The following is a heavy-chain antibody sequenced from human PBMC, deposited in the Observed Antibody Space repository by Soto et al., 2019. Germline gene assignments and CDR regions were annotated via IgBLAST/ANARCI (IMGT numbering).Heavy chain of an antibody. CDR3: AKDLDYYDSSGYYDY. V-gene: IGHV3-23*01. CDR2: ISGSGGST. Sequence: GGSLRLSCAASGFTFSSYAMSWVRQAPGKGLEWVSAISGSGGSTYYADSVKGRFTISRDNSKNTLYLQMNSLRAEDTAVYYCAKDLDYYDSSGYYDYWGQGTLVTVSS. D-gene: IGHD3-22*01. J-gene: IGHJ4*02. CDR1: GFTFSSYA.